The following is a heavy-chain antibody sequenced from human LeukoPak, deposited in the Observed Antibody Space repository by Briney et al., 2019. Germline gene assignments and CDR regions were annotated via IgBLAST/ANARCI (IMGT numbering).Heavy chain of an antibody. Sequence: GGSLRLSCVASGFSFSNFWMSWVRQAPGKGLEWVSYISISSSTIYYADSVKGRFTISRDNGQNTLYLQMNSLRPEDTALYYCARGLNSGSYLYNCFDAWGQGTLVTVSS. CDR3: ARGLNSGSYLYNCFDA. J-gene: IGHJ5*02. CDR1: GFSFSNFW. D-gene: IGHD1-26*01. CDR2: ISISSSTI. V-gene: IGHV3-48*04.